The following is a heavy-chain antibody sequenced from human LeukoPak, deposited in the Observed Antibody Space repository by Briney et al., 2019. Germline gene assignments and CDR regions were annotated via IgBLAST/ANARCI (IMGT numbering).Heavy chain of an antibody. D-gene: IGHD3-16*02. CDR2: INPSTGNP. V-gene: IGHV7-4-1*02. J-gene: IGHJ4*02. CDR3: ARAYQRLGELSLPDY. Sequence: ASVKVSCKASGYTFTNYAMNWVRQAPGQGLEWMGWINPSTGNPTYAQGLTGRFVLSLDTSVNTAYLQISSLKAEDTAVYYCARAYQRLGELSLPDYWGQGTLVTISS. CDR1: GYTFTNYA.